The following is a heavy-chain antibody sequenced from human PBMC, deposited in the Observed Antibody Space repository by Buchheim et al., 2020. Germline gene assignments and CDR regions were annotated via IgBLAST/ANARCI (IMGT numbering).Heavy chain of an antibody. D-gene: IGHD2-2*01. Sequence: QVQLVESGGGVVQPGRSLRLSCAASGFTFSSYGMHWVRQAPGKGMEWVAVISYDGSNKYYADSVKGRFTISRDNSKTTLYLQMNSLRAEDTAVYYCAKDRGGYFISTSCYRRYSYGSYSYYYYGMDVWGQGTT. V-gene: IGHV3-30*18. J-gene: IGHJ6*02. CDR2: ISYDGSNK. CDR3: AKDRGGYFISTSCYRRYSYGSYSYYYYGMDV. CDR1: GFTFSSYG.